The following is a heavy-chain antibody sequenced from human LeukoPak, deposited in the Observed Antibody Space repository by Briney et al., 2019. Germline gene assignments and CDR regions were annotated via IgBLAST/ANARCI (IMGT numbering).Heavy chain of an antibody. CDR2: INHSGST. CDR3: ARGDYIWGSYRPDYFDY. D-gene: IGHD3-16*02. CDR1: GVSFSGYY. V-gene: IGHV4-34*01. J-gene: IGHJ4*02. Sequence: PSETLSLTCAVYGVSFSGYYWSWIRQPPGKGLEWLGEINHSGSTNYNPSLKSRVTISVDTSKNQFSLKLSSVTAADTAVYYCARGDYIWGSYRPDYFDYWGQGTLVTVSS.